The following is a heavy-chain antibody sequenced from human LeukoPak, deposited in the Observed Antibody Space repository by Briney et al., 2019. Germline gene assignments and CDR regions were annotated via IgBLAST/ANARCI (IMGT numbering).Heavy chain of an antibody. D-gene: IGHD2-2*01. CDR3: AREGGYVVVVPAALDY. V-gene: IGHV1-2*02. Sequence: ASVKVSCKASGYTFTGYYMRWVRQAPGQGLEWMGWINPNSGGTNYAQKFQGRVTMTRDTSISTAYMELSRLRSDDTAVYYCAREGGYVVVVPAALDYWGQGTLVTVSS. CDR2: INPNSGGT. CDR1: GYTFTGYY. J-gene: IGHJ4*02.